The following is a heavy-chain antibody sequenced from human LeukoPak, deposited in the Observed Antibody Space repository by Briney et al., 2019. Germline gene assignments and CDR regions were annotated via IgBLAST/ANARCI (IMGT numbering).Heavy chain of an antibody. Sequence: SETLSLTCAVYGGSFSGYYWSWIRQPPGKGLEWIGEINHSGSTNYNPSLKSRVTISVDTSKNQFSLKLSSVTAADTAVYYCARVTWVNWYFDLWGRGTLVTVSS. D-gene: IGHD4-23*01. V-gene: IGHV4-34*01. J-gene: IGHJ2*01. CDR1: GGSFSGYY. CDR3: ARVTWVNWYFDL. CDR2: INHSGST.